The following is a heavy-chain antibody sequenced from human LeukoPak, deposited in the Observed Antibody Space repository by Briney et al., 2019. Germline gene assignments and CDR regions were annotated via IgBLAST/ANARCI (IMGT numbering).Heavy chain of an antibody. J-gene: IGHJ4*02. CDR1: GGSISSYY. Sequence: SETLSLTCTVSGGSISSYYWSWIRQPPVKGLEWIGYIYYSGSTNYNPSLKSRVTISVDTSKNQFSLKLSSVTAADTAVYYCASLLRDGFDYWGQGTLVTVSS. CDR2: IYYSGST. CDR3: ASLLRDGFDY. V-gene: IGHV4-59*08. D-gene: IGHD5-24*01.